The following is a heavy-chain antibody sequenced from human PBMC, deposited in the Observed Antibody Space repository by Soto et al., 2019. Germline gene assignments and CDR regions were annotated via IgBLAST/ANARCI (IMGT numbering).Heavy chain of an antibody. CDR2: IYYSGTT. Sequence: PSETLSVTCTVSGGSVSSGGYYWSWIRQHPGTGLEWIGYIYYSGTTYFNLSLKSRASISLDTSKNEFSLKLTSVTAADTAVYYCARRALPQCINGVCYKDGFWDYWGQGAPVTVSS. V-gene: IGHV4-31*03. CDR1: GGSVSSGGYY. CDR3: ARRALPQCINGVCYKDGFWDY. J-gene: IGHJ4*02. D-gene: IGHD2-8*01.